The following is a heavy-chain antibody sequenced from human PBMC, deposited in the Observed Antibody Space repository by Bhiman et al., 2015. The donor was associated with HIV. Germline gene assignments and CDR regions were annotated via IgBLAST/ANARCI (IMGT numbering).Heavy chain of an antibody. CDR2: IKSETDGGTT. CDR3: ARERYYNFWSDYHRLGAFDI. CDR1: GFTFFNTW. J-gene: IGHJ3*02. D-gene: IGHD3-3*01. V-gene: IGHV3-15*01. Sequence: VQLVESGGGLVKPGGSLRLSCAASGFTFFNTWMSWVRQSPGKGLEWVGRIKSETDGGTTAYAAPVKGRFTISRDNAKNSLYLQMNSLRAEDTAVYYCARERYYNFWSDYHRLGAFDIWGQGTMVTVSS.